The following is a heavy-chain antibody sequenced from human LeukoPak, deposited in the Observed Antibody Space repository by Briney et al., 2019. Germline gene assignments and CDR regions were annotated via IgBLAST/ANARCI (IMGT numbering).Heavy chain of an antibody. J-gene: IGHJ3*02. CDR1: GGTFSSYA. Sequence: ASVKVSCKASGGTFSSYAISWVRQAPGQGLEWMGRIIPIFGTANYAQKFQGRVTITTDEPTSTAYMELSSLRSEDTAVYYCATPRDYYDRRAFDIWGQGTMVTVSS. CDR2: IIPIFGTA. V-gene: IGHV1-69*05. CDR3: ATPRDYYDRRAFDI. D-gene: IGHD3-22*01.